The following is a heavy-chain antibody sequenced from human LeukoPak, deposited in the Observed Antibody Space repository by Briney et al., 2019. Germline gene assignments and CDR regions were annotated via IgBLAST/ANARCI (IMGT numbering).Heavy chain of an antibody. D-gene: IGHD1-14*01. CDR2: IYHSGST. V-gene: IGHV4-34*01. CDR3: ARREEEPPFSSSYSMAV. Sequence: SETLSLTCAVYGGSFSGYYWSWIRQPPGKGLEWIGEIYHSGSTNYNPSLKSRVTISVDTSKNQFSLKLSSVTAADTAVYYCARREEEPPFSSSYSMAVWAKGPAVTVSS. J-gene: IGHJ6*03. CDR1: GGSFSGYY.